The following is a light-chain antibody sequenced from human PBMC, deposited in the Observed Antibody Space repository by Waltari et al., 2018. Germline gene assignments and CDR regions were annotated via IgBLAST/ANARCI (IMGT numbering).Light chain of an antibody. CDR1: QGFGRY. CDR2: DAS. V-gene: IGKV3D-11*01. CDR3: QMYVRLPVT. J-gene: IGKJ1*01. Sequence: SCRAGQGFGRYVSLYKQQHGQAPRLLIYDASTRATGIPDRFSGGGSGTDFSLTISRLEPEDFAVYYCQMYVRLPVTFGQGTKVEI.